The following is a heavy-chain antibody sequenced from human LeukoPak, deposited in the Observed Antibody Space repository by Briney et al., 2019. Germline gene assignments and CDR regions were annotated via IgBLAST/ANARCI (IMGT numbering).Heavy chain of an antibody. CDR2: IGFDGSKI. CDR3: AKDSDTYGHRHFDH. Sequence: PGGALTLSCVASGFTFRSYGMQWVRQAPGRGLAGVAFIGFDGSKIYYADSVKGRFTISRDNSKNTVNLQMNSLRVEDTAVYYCAKDSDTYGHRHFDHWGQGTLVSVSS. V-gene: IGHV3-30*02. J-gene: IGHJ4*02. CDR1: GFTFRSYG. D-gene: IGHD2-8*01.